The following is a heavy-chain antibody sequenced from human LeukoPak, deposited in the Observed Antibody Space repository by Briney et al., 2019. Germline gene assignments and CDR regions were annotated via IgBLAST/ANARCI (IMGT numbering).Heavy chain of an antibody. Sequence: GGSLRLSCAASGFTFSSYWMHWVRQAPGKGLVWDSSISSGSTYIYYADSVKGRFTISRDNTKNSLYLQMNSLRAEDTAVYYCTREGVGVFDIWGQGTMVTVSS. CDR3: TREGVGVFDI. D-gene: IGHD3-10*01. CDR1: GFTFSSYW. CDR2: ISSGSTYI. V-gene: IGHV3-21*01. J-gene: IGHJ3*02.